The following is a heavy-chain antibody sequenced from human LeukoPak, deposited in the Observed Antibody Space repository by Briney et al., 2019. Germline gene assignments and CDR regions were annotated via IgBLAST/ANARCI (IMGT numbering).Heavy chain of an antibody. CDR3: ARVKDSSGYYYSYFDY. CDR1: GGSISSGGYY. J-gene: IGHJ4*02. V-gene: IGHV4-31*03. D-gene: IGHD3-22*01. Sequence: SETLSLTCTVSGGSISSGGYYWSWIRQHPGKGLEWIGYIYYSGSTYYNPSLKSRVTISVDTSKNQFSLKLSSVTAADTAVYYCARVKDSSGYYYSYFDYWGQGTLVTVSS. CDR2: IYYSGST.